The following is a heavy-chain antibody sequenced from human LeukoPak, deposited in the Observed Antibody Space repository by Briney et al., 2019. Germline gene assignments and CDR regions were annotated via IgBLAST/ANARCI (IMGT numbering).Heavy chain of an antibody. V-gene: IGHV3-33*01. Sequence: GGSLRLSCAASGFTFSSYGMHWVRQAPGKGLEWVAVIWYDGSNKYYAESVKGRFTISRDNSKNTLYLQMNSLRAEDTAVYYCARDKEAVAVYYFDYWGQGTLVTVSS. CDR3: ARDKEAVAVYYFDY. D-gene: IGHD6-19*01. CDR1: GFTFSSYG. J-gene: IGHJ4*02. CDR2: IWYDGSNK.